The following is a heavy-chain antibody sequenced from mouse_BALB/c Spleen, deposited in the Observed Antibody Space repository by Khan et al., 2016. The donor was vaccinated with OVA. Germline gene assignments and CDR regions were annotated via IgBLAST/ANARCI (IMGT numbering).Heavy chain of an antibody. CDR1: GYTFTSYW. CDR3: ARIKKIVATYFDY. Sequence: VQLQQSGAELVKAGASVKMSCKASGYTFTSYWMHWVKQRPGQGLEWFAETNPTNGRTYYNEKFKSKATLTVDKSSSTAYMLLSGPTFEDSAVYYSARIKKIVATYFDYWGQGTTLTVSS. D-gene: IGHD1-1*01. CDR2: TNPTNGRT. J-gene: IGHJ2*01. V-gene: IGHV1S81*02.